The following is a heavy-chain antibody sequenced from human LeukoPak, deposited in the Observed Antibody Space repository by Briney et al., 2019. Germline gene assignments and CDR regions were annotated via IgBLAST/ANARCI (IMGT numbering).Heavy chain of an antibody. D-gene: IGHD3-22*01. Sequence: SETLSLTCTVSGGSINSCRYYWGWIRPPPGKGLECIGSMCYTGSTYYNPSLKSRVTISIDTSKSQFSLKLSSVTAADTAVYYCARVNYYDSSGAYYYMDVWGRGTTVTVSS. V-gene: IGHV4-39*07. CDR1: GGSINSCRYY. J-gene: IGHJ6*03. CDR2: MCYTGST. CDR3: ARVNYYDSSGAYYYMDV.